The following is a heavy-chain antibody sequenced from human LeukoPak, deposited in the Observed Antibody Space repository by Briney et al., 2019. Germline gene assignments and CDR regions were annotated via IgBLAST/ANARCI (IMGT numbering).Heavy chain of an antibody. CDR1: GFTFSTYS. J-gene: IGHJ4*02. D-gene: IGHD4-17*01. CDR3: ARQQDGDYVGSFDY. Sequence: GGSLRLSCAASGFTFSTYSINWVRRAPGKGLEWVSSISSSSSYIYYADSVKGRFTISRDNAKNSLYLQMNSLRAEDTAVYYCARQQDGDYVGSFDYWGQGTLVTVSS. CDR2: ISSSSSYI. V-gene: IGHV3-21*01.